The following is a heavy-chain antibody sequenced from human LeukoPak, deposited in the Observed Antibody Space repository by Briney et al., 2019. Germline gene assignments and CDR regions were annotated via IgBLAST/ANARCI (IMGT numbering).Heavy chain of an antibody. Sequence: GASVKVSCKASGGTFSSYAISWVRQAPGQGLEWMGGIIPIFGTANYAQKFQGRVTITADESTSTAYMELSSLRSEDTAVYYCARGGSSTSCYAGCYYGMDVWGQGTTVTVSS. CDR1: GGTFSSYA. CDR2: IIPIFGTA. CDR3: ARGGSSTSCYAGCYYGMDV. J-gene: IGHJ6*02. V-gene: IGHV1-69*01. D-gene: IGHD2-2*01.